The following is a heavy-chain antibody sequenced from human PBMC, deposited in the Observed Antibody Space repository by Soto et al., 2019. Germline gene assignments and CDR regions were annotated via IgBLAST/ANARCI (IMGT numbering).Heavy chain of an antibody. CDR3: ARQIYDSDTGPNFQYYFDS. Sequence: GESVKSAGKGSGYSFAGYCITWVLQKPWKGLEWMGRIDPSDSQTYYSPSFRGHVTISVTKSITTVFLQWSSLRASDTAMYYCARQIYDSDTGPNFQYYFDSWGQGTPVTVSS. D-gene: IGHD3-22*01. CDR2: IDPSDSQT. CDR1: GYSFAGYC. V-gene: IGHV5-10-1*01. J-gene: IGHJ4*02.